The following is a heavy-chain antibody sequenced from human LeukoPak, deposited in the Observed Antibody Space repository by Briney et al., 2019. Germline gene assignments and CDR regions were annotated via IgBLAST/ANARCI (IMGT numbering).Heavy chain of an antibody. J-gene: IGHJ1*01. V-gene: IGHV1-58*01. Sequence: GASVKVTCKASGFTFTSSAVQWVRQARGQRLEWIGWIVVGSGNTNYAQKFQERVTITRDMSTSTAYMELSSLRSEDTAVYYCAADQGATDFQHWGQGTLVTVSS. CDR1: GFTFTSSA. CDR3: AADQGATDFQH. D-gene: IGHD1-26*01. CDR2: IVVGSGNT.